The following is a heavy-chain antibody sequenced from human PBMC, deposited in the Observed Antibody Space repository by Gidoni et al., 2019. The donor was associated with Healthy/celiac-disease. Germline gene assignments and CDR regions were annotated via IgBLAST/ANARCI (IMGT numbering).Heavy chain of an antibody. CDR3: ARDLRGRNWNDFFGY. J-gene: IGHJ4*02. Sequence: QVQLVQSGAEVKKPGAAVKVSCKASGYTFTSYGISWVRQAPGQGLEWMGWSSAYNGNTNYAQKLQGRVTMTTDTSTSTAYMELRSLRSDDTAVYYCARDLRGRNWNDFFGYWGQGTLVTVSS. D-gene: IGHD1-20*01. CDR2: SSAYNGNT. V-gene: IGHV1-18*01. CDR1: GYTFTSYG.